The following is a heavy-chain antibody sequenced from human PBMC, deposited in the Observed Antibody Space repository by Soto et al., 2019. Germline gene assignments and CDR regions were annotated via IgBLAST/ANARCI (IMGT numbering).Heavy chain of an antibody. J-gene: IGHJ4*02. V-gene: IGHV3-23*01. CDR1: GFVFSNSA. D-gene: IGHD6-19*01. CDR3: ARRTAVRNFDY. CDR2: VSENSDYT. Sequence: EVQLLESGGGLVQPGGSLRLSCAASGFVFSNSAMAWVRQPPGKGLEWVSTVSENSDYTSYADSVKGRFTISRDNSKNTLYVQMNSLRAEDMAVYYCARRTAVRNFDYWGQGTPVTVSS.